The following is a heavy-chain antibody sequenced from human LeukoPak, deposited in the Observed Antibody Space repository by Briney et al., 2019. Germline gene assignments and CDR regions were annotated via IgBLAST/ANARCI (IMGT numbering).Heavy chain of an antibody. J-gene: IGHJ2*01. CDR1: GFTVSSNY. Sequence: GGSLRLSCAGSGFTVSSNYRSRVRQAPGKGLEWVSVLYSGGSTYYADSVKGRFTRPRDNSKTTLYLQMNSLRAEDTAVYYCARGAGTKGWYFDLWGRGTLVTVSS. CDR3: ARGAGTKGWYFDL. D-gene: IGHD3-10*01. CDR2: LYSGGST. V-gene: IGHV3-66*01.